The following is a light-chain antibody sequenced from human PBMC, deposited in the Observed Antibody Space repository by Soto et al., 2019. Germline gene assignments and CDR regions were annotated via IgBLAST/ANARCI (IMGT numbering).Light chain of an antibody. CDR3: LQYDNWPPYT. CDR2: GAS. V-gene: IGKV3-15*01. CDR1: QNVRSS. Sequence: EIVVTQSPATLSVSPGERVTLSCRVSQNVRSSLAWYQHKPGQAPRLLIFGASTTAADAPARFRGSGSGTDFTLTITSLQSEDFAVYYRLQYDNWPPYTFGQGTKLEIK. J-gene: IGKJ2*01.